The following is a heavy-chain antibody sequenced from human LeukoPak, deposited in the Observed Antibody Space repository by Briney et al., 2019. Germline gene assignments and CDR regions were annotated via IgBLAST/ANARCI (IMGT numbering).Heavy chain of an antibody. CDR2: INGDSTEP. Sequence: GGSLRLSCAASGFTFSTSWMHWVRRAPGKGLMWVSRINGDSTEPTYGESVRGRFTISRDNARSTLYLQMNDLRDEDTAVYYCVRENCGLVGCSLLENWGRGILVTVSS. V-gene: IGHV3-74*03. CDR3: VRENCGLVGCSLLEN. D-gene: IGHD2-21*01. J-gene: IGHJ4*02. CDR1: GFTFSTSW.